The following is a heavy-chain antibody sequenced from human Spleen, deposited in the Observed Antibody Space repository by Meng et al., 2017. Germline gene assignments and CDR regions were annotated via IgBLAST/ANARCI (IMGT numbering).Heavy chain of an antibody. CDR1: GESFSGFY. Sequence: QVQLQQWGAGLLKPSETLSLTCAVYGESFSGFYWSWFRQPPGKGLEWIGEIYHSGSINYNPSLKSRVAISVDKSKNQFSLNLSSMTAADTAVYYCARGDYSGGWYGIDYWGQGTLVTVSS. CDR3: ARGDYSGGWYGIDY. D-gene: IGHD6-19*01. CDR2: IYHSGSI. V-gene: IGHV4-34*01. J-gene: IGHJ4*02.